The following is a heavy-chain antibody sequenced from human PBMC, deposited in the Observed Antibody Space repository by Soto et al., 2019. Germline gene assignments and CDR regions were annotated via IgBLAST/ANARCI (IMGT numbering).Heavy chain of an antibody. CDR3: ARLGYIVVVVAATSWFDP. V-gene: IGHV4-39*01. CDR2: IYYSGST. Sequence: QLQPQESGPGLVKPSETLSLTCTVSGGSISSSSYYWGWIRQPPGKGLEWIGSIYYSGSTYYNPSLKRRVPISVDTSKNQFSLKLSSVTAADTAVYYCARLGYIVVVVAATSWFDPWGQGTLVTVSS. J-gene: IGHJ5*02. CDR1: GGSISSSSYY. D-gene: IGHD2-15*01.